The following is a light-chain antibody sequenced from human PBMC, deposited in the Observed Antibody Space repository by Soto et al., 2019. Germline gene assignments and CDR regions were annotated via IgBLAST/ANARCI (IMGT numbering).Light chain of an antibody. CDR1: SSNVGSYKL. Sequence: QSALTQPASVSGSPGQSITISCTGTSSNVGSYKLVSWYQQLPGTAPKLLIYDNNKRPSGIPDRFSGSKSGTSGTLDITGLQTGDEADYYCATWDGSLPGEVFGGGTKLTVL. V-gene: IGLV1-51*01. CDR3: ATWDGSLPGEV. CDR2: DNN. J-gene: IGLJ2*01.